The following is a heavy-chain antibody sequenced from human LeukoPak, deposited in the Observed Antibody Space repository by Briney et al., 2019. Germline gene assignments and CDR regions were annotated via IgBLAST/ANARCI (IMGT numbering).Heavy chain of an antibody. D-gene: IGHD6-13*01. CDR3: ASQEQLDTNYFDY. V-gene: IGHV1-69*06. J-gene: IGHJ4*02. Sequence: GASVKVSCKASGGTFSSYAISWVRQAPGQGLEWMGGIIPIFGTANYAQKFQGRVTITADKSTSTAYMELGSLRSEDTAVYYCASQEQLDTNYFDYWGQGTLVTVSS. CDR2: IIPIFGTA. CDR1: GGTFSSYA.